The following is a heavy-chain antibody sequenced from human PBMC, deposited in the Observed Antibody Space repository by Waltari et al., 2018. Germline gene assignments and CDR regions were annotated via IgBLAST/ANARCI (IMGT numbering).Heavy chain of an antibody. D-gene: IGHD6-19*01. J-gene: IGHJ2*01. CDR3: ARGSPNWYFDL. CDR2: IYFIGST. V-gene: IGHV4-31*03. CDR1: GGSISSGGYY. Sequence: QVQLQESGPGLVKPSQTLSLTCTVSGGSISSGGYYWSWIRQHPGKGLEWIGYIYFIGSTYHNPSLKSRVTISVDTSKNQFSLKLSSVTAADTAVYYCARGSPNWYFDLWGRGTLVTVSS.